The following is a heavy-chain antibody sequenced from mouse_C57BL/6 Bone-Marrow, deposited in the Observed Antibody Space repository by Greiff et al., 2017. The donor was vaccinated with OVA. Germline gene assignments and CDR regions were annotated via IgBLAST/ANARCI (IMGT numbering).Heavy chain of an antibody. D-gene: IGHD4-1*01. J-gene: IGHJ4*01. CDR2: IRNKANGYTT. CDR3: ARDKTGPPYYAMDY. CDR1: GFTFTDYY. Sequence: EVKLVESGGGLVQPGGSLSLSCAASGFTFTDYYMSWVRQPPGKALEWLGFIRNKANGYTTEYSASVKGRFTISRDNSQSILYLQMNALRAEDSATYYCARDKTGPPYYAMDYWGQGTSVTVSS. V-gene: IGHV7-3*01.